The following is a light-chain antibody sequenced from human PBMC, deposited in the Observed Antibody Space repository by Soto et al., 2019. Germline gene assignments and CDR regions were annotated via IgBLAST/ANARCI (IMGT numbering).Light chain of an antibody. CDR2: GIS. CDR1: QSVGSN. V-gene: IGKV3-15*01. J-gene: IGKJ5*01. Sequence: EVVMTQSAATLSLSPGERATLSCRASQSVGSNYLAWYQQKPGQAPRLLIYGISTRATGIPARFSGSGSGTEFTLTITSLQSEDFAVYYCQQYTSWPITFGQGTRLEIK. CDR3: QQYTSWPIT.